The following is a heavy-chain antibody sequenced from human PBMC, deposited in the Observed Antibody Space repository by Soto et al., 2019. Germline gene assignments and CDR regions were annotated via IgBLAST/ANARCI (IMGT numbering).Heavy chain of an antibody. CDR3: ATFLTAGPGYYYYYGMDV. CDR2: IYTSGST. V-gene: IGHV4-4*07. D-gene: IGHD3-3*02. CDR1: GCSISSYY. Sequence: LSLTCTGSGCSISSYYWSWIRQPAGKGLEWIGRIYTSGSTNYNPSLKSRVTMSVDTSKNQFSLKLSSVTAADTAVYYCATFLTAGPGYYYYYGMDVWGQGTTVTVSS. J-gene: IGHJ6*02.